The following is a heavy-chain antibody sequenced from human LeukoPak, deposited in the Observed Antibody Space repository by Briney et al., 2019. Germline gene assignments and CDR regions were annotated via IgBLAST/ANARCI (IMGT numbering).Heavy chain of an antibody. CDR3: ARRDDSYGYRWYFDL. CDR1: GGSISSYY. D-gene: IGHD5-18*01. CDR2: IYYSGST. Sequence: PSETLSLTCTVSGGSISSYYWSWIRQPPGKGLEWSGDIYYSGSTNYNPSLKSRVTISVDTSKNQFSLKLSSVTAADTAVYYCARRDDSYGYRWYFDLWGRGTLVTVSS. J-gene: IGHJ2*01. V-gene: IGHV4-59*08.